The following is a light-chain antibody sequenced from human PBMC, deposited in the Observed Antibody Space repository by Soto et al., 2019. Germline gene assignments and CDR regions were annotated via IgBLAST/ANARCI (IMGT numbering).Light chain of an antibody. CDR2: EVS. Sequence: QSVLTQPPSASGSPGQSVAISCTGTSSDVGGYNYVSWYQQHPGKAPKLMIYEVSKRPSGVPDRFSGSKSGNTASLTVSGLQADDEADYYCSSYAGRNNLVFGGGTKLTVL. CDR1: SSDVGGYNY. V-gene: IGLV2-8*01. CDR3: SSYAGRNNLV. J-gene: IGLJ2*01.